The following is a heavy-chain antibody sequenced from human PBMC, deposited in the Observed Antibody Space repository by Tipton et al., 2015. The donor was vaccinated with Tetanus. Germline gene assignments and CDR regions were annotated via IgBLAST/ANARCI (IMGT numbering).Heavy chain of an antibody. CDR3: ARRSYCTSTRCFDAFDL. CDR2: IFYSGST. D-gene: IGHD2-8*01. V-gene: IGHV4-59*01. CDR1: GGSINNYY. J-gene: IGHJ3*01. Sequence: LRLSCTVSGGSINNYYWSWIRQPPGRGLEWIAYIFYSGSTNYSPSLKSRVTISVDTSKNQFSLRLNSVTAADTAVYYCARRSYCTSTRCFDAFDLWGPGTRVTVSS.